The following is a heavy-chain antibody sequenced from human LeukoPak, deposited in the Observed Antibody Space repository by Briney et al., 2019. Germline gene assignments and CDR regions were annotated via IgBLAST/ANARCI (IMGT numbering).Heavy chain of an antibody. CDR3: GIRGQFYGSTDPYDFDY. V-gene: IGHV3-30*03. D-gene: IGHD3-10*01. CDR1: RFTFSSYG. CDR2: TSYDGSNR. Sequence: QPGRSLRLSCAASRFTFSSYGMDCVRQAPGKGLEWVAATSYDGSNRHYADSVKGRFTISRDNSKNTLYLQINSLRDEDTAVYYCGIRGQFYGSTDPYDFDYWGQGILVTVSS. J-gene: IGHJ4*02.